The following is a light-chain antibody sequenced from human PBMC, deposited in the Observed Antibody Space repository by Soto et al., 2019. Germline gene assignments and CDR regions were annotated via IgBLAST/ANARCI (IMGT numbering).Light chain of an antibody. Sequence: DIQLTQSPSFLSASVGDRVTITCRASQAIDTYLAWYQQKPGKAPKLLIYAASLLQSGVPSRFSGSGSGTEFTLTINSLQPEDFASYYCQQLNSFPFTFGQGTRLEIK. CDR3: QQLNSFPFT. V-gene: IGKV1-9*01. CDR1: QAIDTY. CDR2: AAS. J-gene: IGKJ5*01.